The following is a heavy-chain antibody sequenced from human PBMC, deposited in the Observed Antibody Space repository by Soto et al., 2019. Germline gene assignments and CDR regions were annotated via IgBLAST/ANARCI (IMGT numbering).Heavy chain of an antibody. CDR2: IIPIFGTA. CDR1: GCTFSSYA. J-gene: IGHJ4*02. CDR3: ARDRTTVVTLDY. Sequence: ASVKVSCKASGCTFSSYAISWVRQAPGQGLEWMGGIIPIFGTANYAQKFQGRVTITADESTSTAYMELSSLRSEDTAVYYCARDRTTVVTLDYWGQGTLVTVSS. D-gene: IGHD4-17*01. V-gene: IGHV1-69*13.